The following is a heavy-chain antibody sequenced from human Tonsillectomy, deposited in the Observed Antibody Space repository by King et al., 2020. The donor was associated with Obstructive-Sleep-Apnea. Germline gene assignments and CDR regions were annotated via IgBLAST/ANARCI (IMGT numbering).Heavy chain of an antibody. CDR1: GFTFGSYG. V-gene: IGHV3-30*02. D-gene: IGHD5-18*01. CDR2: IRYDGSNK. CDR3: AKVWLSEKRHYYYYGMDV. J-gene: IGHJ6*02. Sequence: VQLVESGGGVVQPGRSLRLSCAASGFTFGSYGMHWVRQAPGKGLEWVAFIRYDGSNKYYADSVKGRFTISRDNSKNTLYLQMNSLRAEDTAVYYCAKVWLSEKRHYYYYGMDVWGQGTTVTVSS.